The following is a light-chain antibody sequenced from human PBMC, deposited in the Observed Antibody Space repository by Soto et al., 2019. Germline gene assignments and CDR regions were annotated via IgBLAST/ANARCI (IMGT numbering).Light chain of an antibody. CDR2: GAS. Sequence: EIVLTQSPGTLSLSPGERATLFCRASQSVSSSWLAWYQQKPGQAPRLLIYGASSRATGIPDRFSGSGSGTDFTLTISRLEPEDFAVYYCQQYGSSITFGQGTRLEIK. V-gene: IGKV3-20*01. CDR3: QQYGSSIT. J-gene: IGKJ5*01. CDR1: QSVSSSW.